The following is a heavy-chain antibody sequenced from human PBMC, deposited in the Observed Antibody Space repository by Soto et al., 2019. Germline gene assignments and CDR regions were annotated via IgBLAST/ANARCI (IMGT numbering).Heavy chain of an antibody. J-gene: IGHJ6*02. CDR1: GYTFTSYG. V-gene: IGHV1-18*01. CDR2: ISAYNGNT. CDR3: ARYFFAVGILSDYYYGMDV. Sequence: ASVKVSCKASGYTFTSYGISWVRQAPGQGLEWMGWISAYNGNTNYAQKLQGRVTMTTDTSTSTAYMELRSLRSDDTAVYYCARYFFAVGILSDYYYGMDVWGQGTTVTVSS. D-gene: IGHD3-9*01.